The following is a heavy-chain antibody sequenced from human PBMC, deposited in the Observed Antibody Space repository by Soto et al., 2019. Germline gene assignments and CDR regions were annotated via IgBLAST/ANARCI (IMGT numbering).Heavy chain of an antibody. V-gene: IGHV5-51*01. Sequence: GESLKISCKGSGYSFTSYWIGWVRQMPGKGLEWMGIIYPGDSDTRYSPSFQGQVTISADKSISTAYLQWSSLKASDTAMYYCARPSNRMVRGVIISAFDIWGQGTMVTVSS. J-gene: IGHJ3*02. CDR2: IYPGDSDT. D-gene: IGHD3-10*01. CDR3: ARPSNRMVRGVIISAFDI. CDR1: GYSFTSYW.